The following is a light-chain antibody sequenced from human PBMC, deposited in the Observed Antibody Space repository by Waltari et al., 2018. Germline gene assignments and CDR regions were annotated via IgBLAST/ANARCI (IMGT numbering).Light chain of an antibody. V-gene: IGKV2-28*01. CDR2: LGS. J-gene: IGKJ2*01. CDR1: QSLLHSNGYNY. Sequence: ASISCRSSQSLLHSNGYNYLDWYLQKPGQSPQLLIYLGSNRASGVPDRFSGSGSGTDFTLKISRVEAEDVGVYYCMQALQSPTFGQGTKLEIK. CDR3: MQALQSPT.